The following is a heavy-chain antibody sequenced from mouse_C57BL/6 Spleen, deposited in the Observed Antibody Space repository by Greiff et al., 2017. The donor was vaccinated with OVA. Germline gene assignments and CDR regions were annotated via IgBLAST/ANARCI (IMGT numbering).Heavy chain of an antibody. CDR2: IDPSDSET. CDR1: GYTFTSYW. Sequence: VQLQQPGAELVRPGSSVKLSCKASGYTFTSYWMHWVKQRPIQGLEWIGNIDPSDSETHYNQKFKDKATLTVDKSSSTAYMQLSSLTSEDSAVYYCARRPLYYYGSTYFDYWGQGTTLTVSS. J-gene: IGHJ2*01. D-gene: IGHD1-1*01. V-gene: IGHV1-52*01. CDR3: ARRPLYYYGSTYFDY.